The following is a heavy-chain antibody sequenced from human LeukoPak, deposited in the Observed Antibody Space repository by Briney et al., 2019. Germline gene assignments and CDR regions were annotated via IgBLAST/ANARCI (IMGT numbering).Heavy chain of an antibody. Sequence: GGSLRLSCAASGFTLSSYWMSWVRQAPGKGLEWVANIKKDGSEKYYVDSVKGRFTISRDNGKTSLYLQMNSLRAEDSAVYYCARHLSGVSGYTYGRGIDYWGQGTLVTVSS. CDR1: GFTLSSYW. CDR2: IKKDGSEK. D-gene: IGHD5-18*01. J-gene: IGHJ4*02. V-gene: IGHV3-7*01. CDR3: ARHLSGVSGYTYGRGIDY.